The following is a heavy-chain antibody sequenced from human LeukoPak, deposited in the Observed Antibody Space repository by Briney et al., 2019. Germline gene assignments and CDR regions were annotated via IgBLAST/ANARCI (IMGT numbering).Heavy chain of an antibody. CDR1: GGTFSSYA. D-gene: IGHD3-22*01. CDR2: IIPIFGTA. Sequence: ASVKVSCKASGGTFSSYAISWVRQAPGQGLEWMGRIIPIFGTANYALKFQGRVTITTDESTSTAYMELSSMRSEDTAVYYCASHDYYDSSGRPDAFDIWGQGTMVTVSS. CDR3: ASHDYYDSSGRPDAFDI. J-gene: IGHJ3*02. V-gene: IGHV1-69*05.